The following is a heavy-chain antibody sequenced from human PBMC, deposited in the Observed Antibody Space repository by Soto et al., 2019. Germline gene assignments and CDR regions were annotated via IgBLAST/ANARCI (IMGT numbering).Heavy chain of an antibody. Sequence: QVQLVQSGAEEKKPGASVKVSCKASGYTFTSYAMHWVRQAPGQRLEWMGWINAGNGNTTYSQKFQGRVTITRDTAASTAYMELSSLRSEDTAVYYCARGTGWYPPFDYWGQGTLVTVSS. J-gene: IGHJ4*02. CDR3: ARGTGWYPPFDY. V-gene: IGHV1-3*05. D-gene: IGHD6-19*01. CDR2: INAGNGNT. CDR1: GYTFTSYA.